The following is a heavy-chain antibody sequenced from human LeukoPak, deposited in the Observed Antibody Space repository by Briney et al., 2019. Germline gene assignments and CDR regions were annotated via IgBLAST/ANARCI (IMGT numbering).Heavy chain of an antibody. V-gene: IGHV1-2*02. CDR1: GHTFTDYY. Sequence: PRASVTVSCKASGHTFTDYYIHWVRQAPGQGPEWMGWFNPNTGGTNYAKRFQGRVTMTGDTSISSAYMELSRLRYDDTALYYCAKTRSAEEFTNLAFAYWGQGSLVTVS. CDR3: AKTRSAEEFTNLAFAY. D-gene: IGHD3-3*02. J-gene: IGHJ4*02. CDR2: FNPNTGGT.